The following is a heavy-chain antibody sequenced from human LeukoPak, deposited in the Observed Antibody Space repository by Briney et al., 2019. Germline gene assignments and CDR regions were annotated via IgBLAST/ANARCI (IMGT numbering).Heavy chain of an antibody. Sequence: GGSLRLSCAASGFTFSSYGMHWVRQAPGKGLEWVAVIWYDGNNKYYADSVKGRFTISRDNSKNTLYLQMNSLRAEDTAVYYCAKDLGYYYDSSGYYFDYWGQGTLVTVSS. CDR2: IWYDGNNK. CDR1: GFTFSSYG. D-gene: IGHD3-22*01. J-gene: IGHJ4*02. CDR3: AKDLGYYYDSSGYYFDY. V-gene: IGHV3-33*06.